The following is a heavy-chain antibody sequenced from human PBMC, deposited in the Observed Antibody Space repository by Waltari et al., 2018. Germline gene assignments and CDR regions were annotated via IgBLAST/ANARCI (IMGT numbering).Heavy chain of an antibody. CDR1: GFTFSSYA. Sequence: QVQLVESGGGVVQPGRSLRLSCAASGFTFSSYAMHWVRQAPGKGLEWVAVISYDGSNKYYADSVKGRFTISRDNSKNTLYLQMNSLRAEDTAVYYCARDHRDSSGYYYSYFDYWGQGTLVTVSS. J-gene: IGHJ4*02. CDR3: ARDHRDSSGYYYSYFDY. CDR2: ISYDGSNK. V-gene: IGHV3-30*01. D-gene: IGHD3-22*01.